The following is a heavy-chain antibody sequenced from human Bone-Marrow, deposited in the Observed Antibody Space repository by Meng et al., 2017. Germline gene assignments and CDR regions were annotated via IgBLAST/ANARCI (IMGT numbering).Heavy chain of an antibody. V-gene: IGHV3-23*04. CDR2: ISGSGGST. D-gene: IGHD6-13*01. J-gene: IGHJ5*02. CDR1: GFTFSSYA. CDR3: AKAKRAGIAAAGAWFDP. Sequence: VQGGQVGGGVKKPGASVKVSCKAYGFTFSSYAMSWVRQAPGKGLEWVSAISGSGGSTYYADSVKGRFTISRDNSKNTLYLQMNSLRAEDTAVYYCAKAKRAGIAAAGAWFDPWGQGTLVTVSS.